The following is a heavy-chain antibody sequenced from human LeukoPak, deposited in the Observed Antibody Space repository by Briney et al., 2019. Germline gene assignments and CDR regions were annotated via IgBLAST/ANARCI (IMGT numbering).Heavy chain of an antibody. Sequence: SETLSLTCTVSGGSISSYYWSWIRQPAGKGLECIGRIYTSGSTNYNPSLKSRVTISVDKSKNQFSLKLSSVTAADTAVYYCASTPPAVAGHFDYWGQGTLVTVSS. D-gene: IGHD6-19*01. CDR3: ASTPPAVAGHFDY. CDR2: IYTSGST. J-gene: IGHJ4*02. CDR1: GGSISSYY. V-gene: IGHV4-4*07.